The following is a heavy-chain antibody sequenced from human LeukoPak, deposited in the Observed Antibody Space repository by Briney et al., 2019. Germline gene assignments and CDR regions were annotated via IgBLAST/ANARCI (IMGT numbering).Heavy chain of an antibody. D-gene: IGHD3-22*01. CDR1: GYTFTGYY. V-gene: IGHV1-46*01. CDR3: ARGSDPITMIVVVHTALDY. CDR2: INPSGGST. J-gene: IGHJ4*02. Sequence: ASVKVSCKASGYTFTGYYMHWVRQAPGQGLEWMGIINPSGGSTSYAQKFQGRVTMTRDTSTSTVYMELSSLRSEDTAVYYCARGSDPITMIVVVHTALDYWGQGTLVTVSS.